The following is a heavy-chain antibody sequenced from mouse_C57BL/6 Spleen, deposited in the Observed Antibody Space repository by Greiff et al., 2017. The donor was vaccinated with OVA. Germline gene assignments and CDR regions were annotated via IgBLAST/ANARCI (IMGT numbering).Heavy chain of an antibody. Sequence: VQLQQSGPGLVQPSQSLSITCTVSGFSFTSYGVHWVRQSPGKGLEWLGVIWSGGGTDYNAAFISRLSISKDNSKSQVFFKMNSLQADDTAIYYCARNYDGFLFAYWGQGTLVTVSA. D-gene: IGHD2-3*01. V-gene: IGHV2-2*01. CDR3: ARNYDGFLFAY. CDR2: IWSGGGT. CDR1: GFSFTSYG. J-gene: IGHJ3*01.